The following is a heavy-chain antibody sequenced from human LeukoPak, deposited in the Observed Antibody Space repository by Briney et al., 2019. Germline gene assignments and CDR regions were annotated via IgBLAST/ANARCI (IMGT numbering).Heavy chain of an antibody. D-gene: IGHD4-23*01. J-gene: IGHJ5*02. CDR3: ARERMTTVVTPRVFDP. Sequence: SSETLSLTCTVSGGSISSGGYYWSWIRQHPGKGLEWIGYIYYSGSTYYNPSLKSRVTISVDTSKNQFSPKLSSVTAADTAVYYCARERMTTVVTPRVFDPWGQGTLVTVSS. CDR1: GGSISSGGYY. CDR2: IYYSGST. V-gene: IGHV4-31*03.